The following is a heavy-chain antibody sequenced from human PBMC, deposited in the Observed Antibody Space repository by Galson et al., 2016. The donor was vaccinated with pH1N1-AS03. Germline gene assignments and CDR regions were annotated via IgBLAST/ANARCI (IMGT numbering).Heavy chain of an antibody. V-gene: IGHV1-69*10. CDR1: GDTFSNYA. D-gene: IGHD3-9*01. CDR2: VIPTLGIY. CDR3: ARGWYDIWTGYLVDPFDY. J-gene: IGHJ4*02. Sequence: SVKVSCKASGDTFSNYALSWVRQAPGQGLDWMGGVIPTLGIYKHAQKFQDRVTITADKSTSTAYLELSSLRAEDTAVYYCARGWYDIWTGYLVDPFDYWSQGALVTVSS.